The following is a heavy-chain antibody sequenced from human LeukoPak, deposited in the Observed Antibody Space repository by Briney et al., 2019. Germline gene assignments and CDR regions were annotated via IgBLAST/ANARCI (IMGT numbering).Heavy chain of an antibody. Sequence: GGSLRLSCAASGFTFSSYGMHWVRQAPGKGLEWVAVIWYDGSNKYYADSVKGRFTISRDNSKNTLYLQMNSLRAEDTAAYYCARDPSSIAAAGTSYYYYGMDVWGQGTTVTVSS. CDR2: IWYDGSNK. CDR1: GFTFSSYG. CDR3: ARDPSSIAAAGTSYYYYGMDV. D-gene: IGHD6-13*01. V-gene: IGHV3-33*01. J-gene: IGHJ6*02.